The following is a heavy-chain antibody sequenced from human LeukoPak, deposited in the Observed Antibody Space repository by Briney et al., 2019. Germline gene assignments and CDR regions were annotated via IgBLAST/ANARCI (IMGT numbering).Heavy chain of an antibody. V-gene: IGHV4-39*07. Sequence: SETLSPTCTVSGGSISSSSYYWGWIRQPPGKGLEWIGSIYYSGSTYYNPSLKSRVTISVDTSKNQFSLKLSSVTAADTAVYYCARVEDWIQIWSAGGFDYWGQGTLVTVSP. CDR2: IYYSGST. J-gene: IGHJ4*02. D-gene: IGHD5-18*01. CDR1: GGSISSSSYY. CDR3: ARVEDWIQIWSAGGFDY.